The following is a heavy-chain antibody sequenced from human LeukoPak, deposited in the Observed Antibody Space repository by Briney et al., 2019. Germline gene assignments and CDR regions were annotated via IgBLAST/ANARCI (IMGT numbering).Heavy chain of an antibody. Sequence: SETLSLTYTVRGGYNSSYYWSWLRQPPGKGLEWIGYIYYSGSTNFNPSLKSRVTISVDTSKNQFSLKLSSVTAADTAVYYCAKERTDGSQYHLEYGGKGTLVTVSS. CDR1: GGYNSSYY. CDR2: IYYSGST. D-gene: IGHD5-24*01. J-gene: IGHJ4*02. CDR3: AKERTDGSQYHLEY. V-gene: IGHV4-59*01.